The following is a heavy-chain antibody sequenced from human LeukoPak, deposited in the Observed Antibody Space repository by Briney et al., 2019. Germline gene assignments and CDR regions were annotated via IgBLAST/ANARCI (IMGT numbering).Heavy chain of an antibody. J-gene: IGHJ6*03. D-gene: IGHD3-16*01. V-gene: IGHV4-34*01. CDR3: ARVKDPGGYYYYYYMDV. CDR1: GLTFSNYA. CDR2: INHSGGT. Sequence: GSLRLYCAASGLTFSNYAMSWVRQPPGKGLEWIGEINHSGGTKYNPSLKSRVTISVDTSKNQFSLKLSSVTAADTAMYYCARVKDPGGYYYYYYMDVWGKGTTVTVSS.